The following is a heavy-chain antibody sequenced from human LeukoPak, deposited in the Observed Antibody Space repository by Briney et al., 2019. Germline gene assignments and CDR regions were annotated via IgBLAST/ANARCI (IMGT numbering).Heavy chain of an antibody. Sequence: SGGPLRLSCAASGFTFSSYAMSWVRQAPGKGLEWVSAISGSGGSTYYADSVKGRFTISRDNSKNTLYLQMNSLRAEDTAVYYCAKKNDYYGSGSSGPFDYWGQGTLVTVSS. J-gene: IGHJ4*02. CDR2: ISGSGGST. D-gene: IGHD3-10*01. V-gene: IGHV3-23*01. CDR1: GFTFSSYA. CDR3: AKKNDYYGSGSSGPFDY.